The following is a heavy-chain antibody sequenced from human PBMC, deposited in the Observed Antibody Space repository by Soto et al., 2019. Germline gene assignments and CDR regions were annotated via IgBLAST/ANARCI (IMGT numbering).Heavy chain of an antibody. CDR1: GYSFTTYW. CDR2: IDPRDSYT. D-gene: IGHD1-7*01. CDR3: AREKSDLELFNWLDP. Sequence: GESLKISCEASGYSFTTYWISWVRQMPGKGLEWMGAIDPRDSYTKYSPSFQGHVTISVDKSISTAYLQWNSLKASDTAIYYCAREKSDLELFNWLDPRGKGTLVTVSS. J-gene: IGHJ5*02. V-gene: IGHV5-10-1*01.